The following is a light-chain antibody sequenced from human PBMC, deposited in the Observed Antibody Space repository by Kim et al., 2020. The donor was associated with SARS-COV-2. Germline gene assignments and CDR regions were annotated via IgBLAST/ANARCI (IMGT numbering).Light chain of an antibody. CDR2: EDS. CDR1: SGNIADNY. CDR3: QSYDISNVI. V-gene: IGLV6-57*04. J-gene: IGLJ2*01. Sequence: NFMLTQPHSVSESPGNTVTISCTRTSGNIADNYVQWYQQRPGSATTIVIYEDSERPSGVPNRFSGSIDTSSSSASLTISGLKTEDEADYYCQSYDISNVIFGGGIQLTVL.